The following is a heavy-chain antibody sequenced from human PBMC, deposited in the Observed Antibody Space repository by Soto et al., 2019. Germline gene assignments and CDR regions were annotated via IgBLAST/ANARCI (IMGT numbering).Heavy chain of an antibody. J-gene: IGHJ4*02. CDR2: IGGSGDGT. V-gene: IGHV3-23*01. CDR3: AKVPDFLTGSFRGPFDC. CDR1: GFTFSNSA. Sequence: QPGGSLRLSCAASGFTFSNSAMNWVRQAPGKGLEWVSGIGGSGDGTYYADSVKGRFTISRDKSKNTLSLQMNSLRAEDTAVYYCAKVPDFLTGSFRGPFDCWGQGTLVTVSS. D-gene: IGHD3-9*01.